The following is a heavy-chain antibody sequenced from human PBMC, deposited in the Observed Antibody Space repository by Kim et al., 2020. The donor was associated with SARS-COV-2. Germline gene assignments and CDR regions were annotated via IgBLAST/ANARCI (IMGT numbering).Heavy chain of an antibody. CDR1: GFTFSHYG. V-gene: IGHV3-33*01. J-gene: IGHJ4*01. CDR3: ARSNRYYDSNNYPVYYF. CDR2: IWDDGTIK. D-gene: IGHD3-22*01. Sequence: GGSLRLSCAASGFTFSHYGMHWVRQAPGKGLEWVAVIWDDGTIKYYADSMRGRFTISRDNSKNTLYLQMNSLRAEDTAVYYCARSNRYYDSNNYPVYYF.